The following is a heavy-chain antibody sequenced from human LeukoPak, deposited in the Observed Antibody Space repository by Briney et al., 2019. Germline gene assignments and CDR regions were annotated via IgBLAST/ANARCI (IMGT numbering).Heavy chain of an antibody. Sequence: SVKVSCKASGGTVSRYPISWVRQAPGQGLEWMGGIIPIFGTANYAQKFQGRVTIAADESTSTAYMELSSLRSEDTAVYYCARDRPGRYCSTISCYSASPFDPWGQGTLVTVSS. CDR3: ARDRPGRYCSTISCYSASPFDP. D-gene: IGHD2-2*02. V-gene: IGHV1-69*13. CDR2: IIPIFGTA. CDR1: GGTVSRYP. J-gene: IGHJ5*02.